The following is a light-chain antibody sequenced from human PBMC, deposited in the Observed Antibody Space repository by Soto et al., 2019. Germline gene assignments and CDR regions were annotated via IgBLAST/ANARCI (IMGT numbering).Light chain of an antibody. CDR3: KQYNNWPET. J-gene: IGKJ1*01. CDR2: GAS. Sequence: EVVMTQSPATLSVSPGESATLSCRASQSVSSNLAWYQQKPGQAPRLLIYGASTRATGIPARCSSSGSGTEFNLTSSSLQSEDSVVYYCKQYNNWPETFGQGTKVDIK. V-gene: IGKV3-15*01. CDR1: QSVSSN.